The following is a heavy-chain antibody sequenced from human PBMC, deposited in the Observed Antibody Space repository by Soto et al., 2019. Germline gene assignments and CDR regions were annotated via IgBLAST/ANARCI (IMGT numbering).Heavy chain of an antibody. CDR3: AREMIFGVLCNFDH. J-gene: IGHJ4*02. Sequence: SESMALASSVSGGTVKICKDDWSWNRQHPGKGLEWVGYIYYSGSTLYNPSLKSRVTISVDTSKNQFSLRVNSLTVADTAVYYCAREMIFGVLCNFDHWGQGHLVTVSS. CDR2: IYYSGST. V-gene: IGHV4-31*03. D-gene: IGHD3-3*01. CDR1: GGTVKICKDD.